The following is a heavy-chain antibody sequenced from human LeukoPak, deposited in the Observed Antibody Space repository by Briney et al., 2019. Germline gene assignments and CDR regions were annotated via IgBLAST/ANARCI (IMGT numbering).Heavy chain of an antibody. V-gene: IGHV3-30*02. CDR2: IRYDGTNK. CDR3: AKDGYGSGSYYNAREFDY. Sequence: GGSLRLSCAASGFTFRSYGMHWVRQAPGKGLEWVAIIRYDGTNKYYADSVKGRFSISRDISKNTLYLQMNSLRAEDTAVYYCAKDGYGSGSYYNAREFDYWGQGTLVTVSS. J-gene: IGHJ4*02. CDR1: GFTFRSYG. D-gene: IGHD3-10*01.